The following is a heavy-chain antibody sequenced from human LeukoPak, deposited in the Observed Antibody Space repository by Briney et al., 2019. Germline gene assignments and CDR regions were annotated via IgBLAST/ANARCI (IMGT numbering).Heavy chain of an antibody. D-gene: IGHD1-26*01. J-gene: IGHJ4*02. CDR1: GGSVNSGSYY. CDR3: ARAAYSGSYHSDY. CDR2: IYYSGST. V-gene: IGHV4-61*01. Sequence: SETLSLTCTVSGGSVNSGSYYWNWIRQPPGKGLEWIGYIYYSGSTNYNPSLKSRVTISVDTSKDQFSLRLSSVTAADTAVYYCARAAYSGSYHSDYWGQGTLVTVSS.